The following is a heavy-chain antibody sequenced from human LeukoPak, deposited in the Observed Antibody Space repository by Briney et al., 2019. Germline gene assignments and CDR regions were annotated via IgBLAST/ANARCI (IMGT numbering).Heavy chain of an antibody. D-gene: IGHD3-22*01. Sequence: EASVKVSCKASGYTFTSYDINWVRQATGQGLEWMGWMNPNSGNTGYAQKFQGRVTMTRNTSISTAYVELSSLRSEDTAVYYCARGVPTYYYDSSGYYPGYWGQGTLVTVSS. CDR1: GYTFTSYD. CDR2: MNPNSGNT. J-gene: IGHJ4*02. CDR3: ARGVPTYYYDSSGYYPGY. V-gene: IGHV1-8*01.